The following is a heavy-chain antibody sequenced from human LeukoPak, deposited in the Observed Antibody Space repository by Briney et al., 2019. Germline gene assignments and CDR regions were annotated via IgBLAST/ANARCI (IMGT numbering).Heavy chain of an antibody. Sequence: SETLSLTCTVSGGSISSYYWSWIRQPPGKGLEWIGYIYYSGSTNYNPSLRSRATISVDTSKNQLSLKLTSVTAADTAVYYCARLVPYNYGYDDYWGQGTLVTVSS. J-gene: IGHJ4*02. CDR2: IYYSGST. CDR1: GGSISSYY. CDR3: ARLVPYNYGYDDY. D-gene: IGHD5-18*01. V-gene: IGHV4-59*01.